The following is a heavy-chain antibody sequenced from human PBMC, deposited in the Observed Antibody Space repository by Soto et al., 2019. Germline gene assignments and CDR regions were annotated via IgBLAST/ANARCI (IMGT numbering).Heavy chain of an antibody. CDR1: GGSISSGGYY. CDR2: IYYSGST. J-gene: IGHJ4*02. Sequence: PSETLSLTCTVSGGSISSGGYYWSWIRQRPGKGLEWIGYIYYSGSTYYNPSLKSRVTISVDTSKNQFSLKLSSVTAADTAVYYCASSQSSGWKGFDYWGQGTLVTVSS. CDR3: ASSQSSGWKGFDY. V-gene: IGHV4-31*03. D-gene: IGHD6-19*01.